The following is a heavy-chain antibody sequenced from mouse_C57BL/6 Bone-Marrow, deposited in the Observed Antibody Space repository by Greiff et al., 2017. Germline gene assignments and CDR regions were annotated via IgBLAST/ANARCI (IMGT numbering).Heavy chain of an antibody. Sequence: EVMLVESGGGLVKPGGSLKLSCAASGFTFSSYAMSWVRQTPEKRLEWVATSSDGGSYTYYPDNVKGRFTISRDNAKNNLYLQMSHLKSEDTAMYYCARYGSSYGWYFDVWGTGTTVTVSS. D-gene: IGHD1-1*01. CDR1: GFTFSSYA. V-gene: IGHV5-4*03. CDR2: SSDGGSYT. CDR3: ARYGSSYGWYFDV. J-gene: IGHJ1*03.